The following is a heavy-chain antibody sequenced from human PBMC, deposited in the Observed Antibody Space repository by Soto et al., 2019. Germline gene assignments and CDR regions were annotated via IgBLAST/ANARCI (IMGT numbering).Heavy chain of an antibody. CDR3: ARDLYYDFWSGYPHDAFDI. CDR1: GDSVSSNSAA. CDR2: TYYRSKWYN. V-gene: IGHV6-1*01. J-gene: IGHJ3*02. Sequence: SQTLSLTCAISGDSVSSNSAAWNWIRQSPSRGLEWLGRTYYRSKWYNDYAVSVKSRITINPDTSRNQFSLQLNSVTPEDTAVYYCARDLYYDFWSGYPHDAFDIWGQGTMVTVSS. D-gene: IGHD3-3*01.